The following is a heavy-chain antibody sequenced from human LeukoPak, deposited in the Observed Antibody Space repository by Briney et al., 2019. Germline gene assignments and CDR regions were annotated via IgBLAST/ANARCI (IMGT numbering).Heavy chain of an antibody. D-gene: IGHD3-10*01. Sequence: VGSLRLSCAASGFTSSEYYMSWSREAAGPGLEGGSYISRTISSIYYPNFLKARFTISRDKAKNSLYLQMNSLRAADTAVYYCARVSWGVASRIYFDYWGQGTLVTVSS. J-gene: IGHJ4*02. CDR2: ISRTISSI. CDR3: ARVSWGVASRIYFDY. V-gene: IGHV3-11*01. CDR1: GFTSSEYY.